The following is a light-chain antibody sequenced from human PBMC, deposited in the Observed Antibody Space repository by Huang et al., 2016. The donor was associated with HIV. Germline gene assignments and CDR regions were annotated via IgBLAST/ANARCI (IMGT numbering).Light chain of an antibody. CDR3: QQYYSSPFT. V-gene: IGKV3-20*01. J-gene: IGKJ2*01. CDR1: QSVSGNS. CDR2: YVS. Sequence: EIVLTQSPGTLSLSPGEKATLSCRASQSVSGNSLAWSQQTPGQAPRLLIYYVSKRATGIPDRFSGSGSGTAFSLTISRLEPEDFALYFCQQYYSSPFTFGQGTKLETK.